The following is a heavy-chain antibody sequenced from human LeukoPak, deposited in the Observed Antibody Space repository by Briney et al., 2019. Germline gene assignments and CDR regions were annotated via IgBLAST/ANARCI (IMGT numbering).Heavy chain of an antibody. CDR2: INPNSGGT. D-gene: IGHD1/OR15-1a*01. V-gene: IGHV1-2*02. CDR3: ARSTAEQYYYYYYYMDV. J-gene: IGHJ6*03. CDR1: GYTFTGYY. Sequence: ASVKVSCKASGYTFTGYYMHWVRQAPGQGLEWMGWINPNSGGTNYAQKFQGRVAMTRDTSISTAYMELSRLRSDDTAVYYCARSTAEQYYYYYYYMDVWGKGTTVTISS.